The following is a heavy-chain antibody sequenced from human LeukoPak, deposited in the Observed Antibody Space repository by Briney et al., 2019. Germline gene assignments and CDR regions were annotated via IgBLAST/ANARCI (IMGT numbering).Heavy chain of an antibody. Sequence: SETLSLPCTVSDGSIRIYYWSSIRQPPGKGLEWIGYIYYSGNTYYNPSLKSRVTISPDTSKSQFSLRLKSVTAADTAVYYCARKIRRGGYLVHFDYWSQGTLVTVSS. V-gene: IGHV4-59*08. CDR2: IYYSGNT. D-gene: IGHD3-10*01. J-gene: IGHJ4*02. CDR3: ARKIRRGGYLVHFDY. CDR1: DGSIRIYY.